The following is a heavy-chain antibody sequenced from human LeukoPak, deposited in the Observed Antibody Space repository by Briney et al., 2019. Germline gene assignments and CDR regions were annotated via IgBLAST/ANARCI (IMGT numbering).Heavy chain of an antibody. CDR2: INPGGGYT. J-gene: IGHJ4*02. CDR1: GYTFTRHF. CDR3: ASRGSISGRYDFDY. D-gene: IGHD1-26*01. V-gene: IGHV1-46*01. Sequence: ASVKVSCKASGYTFTRHFIHWVRQAPGQGLEWMGIINPGGGYTRFAQKFQGRVTMSTDTSTSTAYMELRSLRSDDTAVYYCASRGSISGRYDFDYWGQGTLVTVSS.